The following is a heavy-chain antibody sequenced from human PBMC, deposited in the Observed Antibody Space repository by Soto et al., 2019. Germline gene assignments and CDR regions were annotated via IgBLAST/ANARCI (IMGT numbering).Heavy chain of an antibody. V-gene: IGHV3-23*01. J-gene: IGHJ3*02. CDR1: GFTFSSYA. CDR3: AKEEIVVGPAAPGGAFDI. Sequence: GGSLRLSCAASGFTFSSYAMSWVRQAPGKGLEWVSAISGSGGSTYYADSVKGRFTISRDNSKNTLYLQMNSLRAEDTAVYYCAKEEIVVGPAAPGGAFDIWGQGTMVTVSS. CDR2: ISGSGGST. D-gene: IGHD2-2*01.